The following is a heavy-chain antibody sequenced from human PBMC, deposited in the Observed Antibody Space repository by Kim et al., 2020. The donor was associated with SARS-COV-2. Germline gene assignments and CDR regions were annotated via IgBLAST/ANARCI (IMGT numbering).Heavy chain of an antibody. D-gene: IGHD3-22*01. V-gene: IGHV4-59*01. CDR2: VHHNGNT. Sequence: SETLSLTCTVSSDSISDYYWSWIRQPPGKGLEWIGYVHHNGNTNYSPSLKSRVTIAVHTSKTQFFLMLTSVTAADTAVVYCGRKRADSSGGIYDCGQG. CDR3: GRKRADSSGGIYD. CDR1: SDSISDYY. J-gene: IGHJ1*01.